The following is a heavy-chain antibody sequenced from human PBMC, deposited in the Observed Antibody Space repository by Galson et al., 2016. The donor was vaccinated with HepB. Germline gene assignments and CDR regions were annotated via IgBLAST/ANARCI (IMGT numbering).Heavy chain of an antibody. CDR2: VSHSSTYV. CDR3: ARSLGWYFDV. J-gene: IGHJ2*01. D-gene: IGHD6-6*01. CDR1: GFTFDNYT. Sequence: SLRLSCAASGFTFDNYTMNWLRQAPGKGLEWVSSVSHSSTYVYYADSVEGRFTISRDNAKNSLYLEMNSLRVEDTAVFYCARSLGWYFDVWGRGTLVIVSS. V-gene: IGHV3-21*01.